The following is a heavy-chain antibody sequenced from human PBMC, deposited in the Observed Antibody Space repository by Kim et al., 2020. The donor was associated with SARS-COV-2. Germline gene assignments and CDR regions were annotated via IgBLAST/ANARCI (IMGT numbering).Heavy chain of an antibody. CDR3: VHRLPGTWFDS. Sequence: SGPTLVKPTQTLTLTCTFSGFSLSTDKVGVGWIRQPPGKALEWLAIIYWDDDKRYSPSLKSRLTITKDTSKNQVVLTMTNMDPVDTATYFCVHRLPGTWFDSWGQGILVTVSS. V-gene: IGHV2-5*02. CDR2: IYWDDDK. CDR1: GFSLSTDKVG. J-gene: IGHJ5*01.